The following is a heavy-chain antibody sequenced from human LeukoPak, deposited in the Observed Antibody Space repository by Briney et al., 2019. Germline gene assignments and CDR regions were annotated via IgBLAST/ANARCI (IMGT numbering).Heavy chain of an antibody. CDR3: AKDWNWVFDY. V-gene: IGHV3-23*01. D-gene: IGHD1-7*01. CDR2: ISGSGGTT. Sequence: GGSLRLSCAASEFTFSSYALNWVRQAPGKGLEWVSGISGSGGTTYYADSVKGRFTISRDNSKNTLYLQMNSLRAEDTAVYYCAKDWNWVFDYWGQGTLVTVSS. J-gene: IGHJ4*02. CDR1: EFTFSSYA.